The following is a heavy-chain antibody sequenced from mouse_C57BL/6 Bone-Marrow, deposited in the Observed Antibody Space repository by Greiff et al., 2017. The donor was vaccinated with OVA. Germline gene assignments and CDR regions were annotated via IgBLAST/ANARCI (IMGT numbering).Heavy chain of an antibody. CDR2: IYPRSGNT. J-gene: IGHJ3*01. CDR3: ARRIYYYGSSY. V-gene: IGHV1-81*01. Sequence: QVQLQQSGAELARPGASVKLSCKASGYTFTSYGISWVKQRTGQGLEWIGEIYPRSGNTYYNEKFKGKATLTAAKSSSTAYMELRSLTSEDSAVYFGARRIYYYGSSYWGQGTLVTVSA. CDR1: GYTFTSYG. D-gene: IGHD1-1*01.